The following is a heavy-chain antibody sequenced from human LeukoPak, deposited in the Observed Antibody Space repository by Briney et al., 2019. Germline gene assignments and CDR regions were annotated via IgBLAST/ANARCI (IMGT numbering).Heavy chain of an antibody. CDR1: GGSISSYY. Sequence: SETLSLTCTVSGGSISSYYWSWIRQPPGKGLEWIGYIYYSGSTKYNPSLKSRVTISVDRSKNQFSLKLSSVTAADTAVYYCARVAPGELDYYFDYWGQGTLVTVSS. D-gene: IGHD1-26*01. V-gene: IGHV4-59*12. J-gene: IGHJ4*02. CDR3: ARVAPGELDYYFDY. CDR2: IYYSGST.